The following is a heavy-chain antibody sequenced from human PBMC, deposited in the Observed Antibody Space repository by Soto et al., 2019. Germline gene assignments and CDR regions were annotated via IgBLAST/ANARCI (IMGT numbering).Heavy chain of an antibody. CDR2: INDRGSI. CDR1: GGSFSGYY. Sequence: QVQLQQWGAGPLRPLATVSLTCGVSGGSFSGYYWAWIRQSPGKGLEWIGEINDRGSINYNPSLKSRVSISVDTSKNHYSLNLRSVTAADTAVYYCARESHDILTGPPWVWYFDLWGRGTLVTVSS. J-gene: IGHJ2*01. D-gene: IGHD3-9*01. V-gene: IGHV4-34*01. CDR3: ARESHDILTGPPWVWYFDL.